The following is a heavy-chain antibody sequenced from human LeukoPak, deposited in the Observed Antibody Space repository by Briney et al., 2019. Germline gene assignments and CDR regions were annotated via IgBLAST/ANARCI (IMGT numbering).Heavy chain of an antibody. D-gene: IGHD1-7*01. J-gene: IGHJ5*02. CDR3: AKTGTTSYWFDP. V-gene: IGHV1-18*01. CDR2: ISAYNGNT. Sequence: GASVKVSCKASGYTFTSYGISWVRQAPGQGLEWMGWISAYNGNTNYAQKFQGRVTMTRDTSTSTVYMELSSLRSEDTAVYYCAKTGTTSYWFDPWGQGTLVTVSS. CDR1: GYTFTSYG.